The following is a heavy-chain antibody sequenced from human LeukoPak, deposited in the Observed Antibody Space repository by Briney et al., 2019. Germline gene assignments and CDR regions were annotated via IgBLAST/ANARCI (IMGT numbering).Heavy chain of an antibody. V-gene: IGHV1-2*02. CDR3: ARDVEGVLRFLEWLLDNWFDP. D-gene: IGHD3-3*01. J-gene: IGHJ5*02. CDR2: INPNSGGT. CDR1: GYTFTGYY. Sequence: ASVKVSCKASGYTFTGYYMHWVRQAPGQGLEWMGWINPNSGGTNYAQKFQGRVTMTRDTSISTAYMELSRLRSDDTAVYYCARDVEGVLRFLEWLLDNWFDPWGQGTLVTVSS.